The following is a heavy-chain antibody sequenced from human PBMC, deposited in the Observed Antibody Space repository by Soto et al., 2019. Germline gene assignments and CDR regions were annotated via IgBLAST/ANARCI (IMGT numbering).Heavy chain of an antibody. CDR3: AKVLLGRWLADY. J-gene: IGHJ4*02. CDR1: GLIFSDYH. Sequence: GGSLRLSCAASGLIFSDYHMDWVRQAPGKGLEWVSAISGSGGSTYYADSVKGRFTISRDNSKNTLYLQMNSLRAEDTAVYYCAKVLLGRWLADYWGQGTLVTVSS. D-gene: IGHD5-12*01. V-gene: IGHV3-23*01. CDR2: ISGSGGST.